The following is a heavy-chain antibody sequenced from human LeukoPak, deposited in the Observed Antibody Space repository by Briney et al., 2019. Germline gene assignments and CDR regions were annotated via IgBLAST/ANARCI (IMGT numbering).Heavy chain of an antibody. D-gene: IGHD6-19*01. CDR3: ANAGSSSGWYFDY. CDR2: INSDGSST. J-gene: IGHJ4*02. CDR1: GFTFSSYW. Sequence: GGSLRLSCAASGFTFSSYWMHWVRHAPGKGLVWVSRINSDGSSTNYADSVKGRFTISRDNAKNTLYLQMNSLRAEDTAVYYCANAGSSSGWYFDYWGQGTLVTVSS. V-gene: IGHV3-74*01.